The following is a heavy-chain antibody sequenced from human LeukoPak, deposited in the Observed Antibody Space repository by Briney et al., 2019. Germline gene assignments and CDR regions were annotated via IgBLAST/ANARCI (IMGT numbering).Heavy chain of an antibody. J-gene: IGHJ4*02. Sequence: SETLSLTCTVSGGSISSGSYYWSWIRQPAGKGLEWIGRIYTSGSTNYNPSLKSRVTISVDTSKNQFSLKLSSVTAADTAVYYCARVGSLAAAGTPDYWGQGTLVTVSS. CDR3: ARVGSLAAAGTPDY. CDR1: GGSISSGSYY. CDR2: IYTSGST. D-gene: IGHD6-13*01. V-gene: IGHV4-61*02.